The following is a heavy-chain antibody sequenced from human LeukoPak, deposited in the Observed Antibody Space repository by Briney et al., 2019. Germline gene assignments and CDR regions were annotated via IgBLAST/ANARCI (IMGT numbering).Heavy chain of an antibody. J-gene: IGHJ4*02. Sequence: SETLSLTCTVSGGSISSSSYYWGWIRQPPGNGLEWIGSIYYSGSTYYNPSLKSRVTISVDTSKNQFSLKLSSVTAADTAVYYCASGYFDWGSVAYWGQGTLVTVSS. CDR2: IYYSGST. D-gene: IGHD3-9*01. V-gene: IGHV4-39*07. CDR3: ASGYFDWGSVAY. CDR1: GGSISSSSYY.